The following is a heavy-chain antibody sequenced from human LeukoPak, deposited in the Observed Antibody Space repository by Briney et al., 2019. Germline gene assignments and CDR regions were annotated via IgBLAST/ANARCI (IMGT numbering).Heavy chain of an antibody. J-gene: IGHJ4*02. CDR3: LGNTRYFDEADY. Sequence: SETLSLTCTVSGGSISSSSYYWGWIRQPPGKGLEWIGSIYYSGSTYYNPSLKSRVTISVDTSKNQFSLKLSSVTAADTAVYYCLGNTRYFDEADYWGQGTLVTVSS. CDR2: IYYSGST. D-gene: IGHD3-9*01. CDR1: GGSISSSSYY. V-gene: IGHV4-39*07.